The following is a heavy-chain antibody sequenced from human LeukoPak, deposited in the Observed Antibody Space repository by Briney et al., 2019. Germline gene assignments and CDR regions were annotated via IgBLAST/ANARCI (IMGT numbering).Heavy chain of an antibody. V-gene: IGHV3-30*18. CDR2: ISYDGSDK. CDR1: GFTFSNYG. CDR3: VKRVYTSVSFDY. J-gene: IGHJ4*02. Sequence: GGSLRLSCAASGFTFSNYGMHWVRQTPGKGLEWVAVISYDGSDKYYVDSVKGRFTISRDNSKNTLYLQMNSLRAEDTALYYCVKRVYTSVSFDYWGQGTLVTVSS. D-gene: IGHD6-19*01.